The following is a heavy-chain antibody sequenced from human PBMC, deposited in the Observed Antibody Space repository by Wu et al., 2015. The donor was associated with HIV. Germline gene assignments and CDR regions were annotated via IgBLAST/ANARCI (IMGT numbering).Heavy chain of an antibody. CDR2: ISGYNGNT. CDR3: AKDSSGYPYYFDY. J-gene: IGHJ4*02. Sequence: QVQLVQSGAEVKKPGASVKVSCKASGYTFTSYGISWVRQAPGQGLEWMGWISGYNGNTNYAQKLQGRVIMTTDTSTSTVYMELRSLRSDDTAVYYCAKDSSGYPYYFDYWGQGTLVTVSS. V-gene: IGHV1-18*01. D-gene: IGHD3-22*01. CDR1: GYTFTSYG.